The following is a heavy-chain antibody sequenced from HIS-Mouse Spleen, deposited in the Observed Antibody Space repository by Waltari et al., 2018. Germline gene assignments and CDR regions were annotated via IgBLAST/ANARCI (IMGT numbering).Heavy chain of an antibody. Sequence: QLQLQESGPGLVKPSETLSLTCTVSCGSPSSSSYYWGWIRQPPGKGLEWIGSIYYSGSTYYNPSLKSRVTISVDTSKNQFSLKLSSVTAADTAVYYCAREIPYSSSWYDWYFDLWGRGTLVTVSS. CDR3: AREIPYSSSWYDWYFDL. CDR1: CGSPSSSSYY. J-gene: IGHJ2*01. D-gene: IGHD6-13*01. V-gene: IGHV4-39*07. CDR2: IYYSGST.